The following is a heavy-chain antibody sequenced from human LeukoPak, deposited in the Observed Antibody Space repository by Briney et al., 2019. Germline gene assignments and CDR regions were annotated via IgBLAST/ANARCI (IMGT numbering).Heavy chain of an antibody. CDR3: ARTVQLERRWFDP. J-gene: IGHJ5*02. V-gene: IGHV4-39*01. Sequence: SETLSLTCTVSGGSISSSSYNWGWIRQAPGKELEWIGSIYYSGSTYYNPSLKSRVTISVDTSKNQFSLKLSSVTAADTAVYYCARTVQLERRWFDPWGQGTLVTVSS. CDR1: GGSISSSSYN. CDR2: IYYSGST. D-gene: IGHD1-1*01.